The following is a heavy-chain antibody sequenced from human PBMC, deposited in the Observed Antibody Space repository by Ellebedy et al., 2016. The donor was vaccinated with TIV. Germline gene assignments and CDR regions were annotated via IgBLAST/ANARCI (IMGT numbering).Heavy chain of an antibody. Sequence: GESLKISCSASGFTFSDYTMHWVRQAPGKGLECISSVSRNGGSTYYAYSVKGRFTISRENSKDTLYLQMSSLITEDTARYYCVKDRFPAWGQGTLVTVSS. CDR3: VKDRFPA. D-gene: IGHD3-10*01. CDR1: GFTFSDYT. J-gene: IGHJ5*02. CDR2: VSRNGGST. V-gene: IGHV3-64D*06.